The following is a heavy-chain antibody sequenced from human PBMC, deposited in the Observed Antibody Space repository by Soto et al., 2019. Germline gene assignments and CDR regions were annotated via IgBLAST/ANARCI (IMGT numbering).Heavy chain of an antibody. V-gene: IGHV3-30-3*01. CDR1: GFTFSSYA. J-gene: IGHJ4*02. CDR3: AREGDVVVTANYFDY. CDR2: ISYDGSNK. Sequence: GGSLRLSCAASGFTFSSYAMHWVRQAPGKGLEWVAVISYDGSNKYYADSVKGRFTISRDNSKNTLYLQMNSLRAEDTAVYYCAREGDVVVTANYFDYWGQGTLVTVSS. D-gene: IGHD2-21*02.